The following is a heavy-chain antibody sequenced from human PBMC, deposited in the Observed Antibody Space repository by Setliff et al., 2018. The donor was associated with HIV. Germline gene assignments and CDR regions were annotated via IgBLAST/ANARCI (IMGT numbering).Heavy chain of an antibody. J-gene: IGHJ4*02. CDR3: AKDLVTTTGPDY. Sequence: GGSLRLSCAASGFTFSNHWMHWVRQAPGKGLEWVADISHDGSIEDYADSVKGRFTISRDNSKNTLYLQMNSLRAEDTAVYYCAKDLVTTTGPDYWGQGTLVTVSS. D-gene: IGHD1-1*01. V-gene: IGHV3-30*18. CDR2: ISHDGSIE. CDR1: GFTFSNHW.